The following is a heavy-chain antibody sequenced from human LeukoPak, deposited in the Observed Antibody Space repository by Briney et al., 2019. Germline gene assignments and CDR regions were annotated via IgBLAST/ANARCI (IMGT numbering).Heavy chain of an antibody. CDR1: GYSISSGYY. J-gene: IGHJ6*03. CDR3: ARAAAGKLPGYCMDV. V-gene: IGHV4-38-2*01. CDR2: IYHSGST. Sequence: SETLSLTCAVSGYSISSGYYWGWIRQPPGKGLEWIGSIYHSGSTYYNPSLKSRVTISVDTSKNQFSLKLSSVTAADTAVYYCARAAAGKLPGYCMDVWGKGTTVTVSS. D-gene: IGHD6-13*01.